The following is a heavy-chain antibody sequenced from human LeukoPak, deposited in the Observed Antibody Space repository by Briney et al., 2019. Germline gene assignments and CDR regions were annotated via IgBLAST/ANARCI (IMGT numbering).Heavy chain of an antibody. CDR2: IIPIFGTA. J-gene: IGHJ5*02. D-gene: IGHD1-14*01. CDR3: ARGISSRRNWFDP. Sequence: SVKVSCKASGGTFSSYAISWVRQAPGQGLEWMGGIIPIFGTANYAQKFQGRVTITADKSTSTAYMELSSLRSEDTAVYYCARGISSRRNWFDPWGQGTLVTVSS. CDR1: GGTFSSYA. V-gene: IGHV1-69*06.